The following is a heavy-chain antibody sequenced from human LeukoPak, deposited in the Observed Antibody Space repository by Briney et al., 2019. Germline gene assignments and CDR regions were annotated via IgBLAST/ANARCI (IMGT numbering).Heavy chain of an antibody. CDR3: ARDPGYSYGTPPTY. J-gene: IGHJ4*02. D-gene: IGHD5-18*01. V-gene: IGHV1-18*01. Sequence: ASVKVSCKASGYTFISYGISWVRQAPGQGLEGMGWISAYNGNTNYAQKLQGRVTMTTDTSTSTAYMELRSLRSDDTAVYYCARDPGYSYGTPPTYWGQGTLVTVSS. CDR1: GYTFISYG. CDR2: ISAYNGNT.